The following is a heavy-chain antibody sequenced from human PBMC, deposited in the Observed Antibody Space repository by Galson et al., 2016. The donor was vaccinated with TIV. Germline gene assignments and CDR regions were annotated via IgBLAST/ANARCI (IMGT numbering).Heavy chain of an antibody. CDR3: GRHAATSDY. CDR2: VYYSGST. D-gene: IGHD6-25*01. Sequence: SETLSLTCTVSGDSISSSRNFSWGWIRQPPGKGLEWIGSVYYSGSTYYNPSLKSRVVVSVDTTKNQFSLKLNSVTATDTAVYFCGRHAATSDYWGQGTLVTVSS. J-gene: IGHJ4*02. V-gene: IGHV4-39*01. CDR1: GDSISSSRNFS.